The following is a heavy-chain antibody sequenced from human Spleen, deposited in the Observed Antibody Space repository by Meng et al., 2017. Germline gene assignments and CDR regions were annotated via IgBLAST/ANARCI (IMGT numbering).Heavy chain of an antibody. J-gene: IGHJ3*02. CDR1: GFTFSKYG. CDR2: IWSDGSSK. V-gene: IGHV3-33*01. CDR3: ARDRVPITGTSYDAFDI. Sequence: GESLKISCAASGFTFSKYGMHWVRQAPGKGLEWVAVIWSDGSSKYHADAVKGRFTISRDNSKNTVYLQMNSLRAEDTAVYYCARDRVPITGTSYDAFDIWGRGTMVTVSS. D-gene: IGHD1-20*01.